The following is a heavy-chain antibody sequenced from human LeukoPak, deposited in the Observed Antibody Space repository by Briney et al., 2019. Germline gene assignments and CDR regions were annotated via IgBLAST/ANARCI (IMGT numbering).Heavy chain of an antibody. CDR2: ISYDGSNK. V-gene: IGHV3-30*04. CDR1: GFTFSSYA. Sequence: TGRSLRLSCAASGFTFSSYAMHWVRQAPGKGLEWVAVISYDGSNKYYADSVKGRFTISRDNSKNTLYLQMNSLRAEDTAVYYCASGPFDYWGQGTLVTVSS. CDR3: ASGPFDY. D-gene: IGHD3/OR15-3a*01. J-gene: IGHJ4*02.